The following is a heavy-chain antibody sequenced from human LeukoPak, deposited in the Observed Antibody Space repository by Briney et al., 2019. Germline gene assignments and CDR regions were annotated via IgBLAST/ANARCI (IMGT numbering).Heavy chain of an antibody. Sequence: SETLSLTCTVSGGSVSSGSYYWSWIRQPPGKGLEWIGYIYYSGSTSYNPSLKGRVTIPVDTSKNQFSLKLSSVTAADTAVYYCARDTPYDYVWGSSGDAFDIWGQGTMVTVSS. J-gene: IGHJ3*02. V-gene: IGHV4-61*01. CDR2: IYYSGST. CDR1: GGSVSSGSYY. CDR3: ARDTPYDYVWGSSGDAFDI. D-gene: IGHD3-16*01.